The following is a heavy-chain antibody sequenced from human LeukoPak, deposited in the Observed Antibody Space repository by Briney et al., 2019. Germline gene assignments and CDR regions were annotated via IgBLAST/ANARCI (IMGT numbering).Heavy chain of an antibody. CDR2: IYYSGST. CDR3: ARGNCSGGSCYVFDY. Sequence: SETLCLTCTVSGVSVSSGSYYWSWIRQPPGKGLEWIGYIYYSGSTNYNPSLKSRVTISVDTSKNQFSLKLSSVTAADTAVYYCARGNCSGGSCYVFDYWGQGTLVTVSS. CDR1: GVSVSSGSYY. D-gene: IGHD2-15*01. V-gene: IGHV4-61*01. J-gene: IGHJ4*02.